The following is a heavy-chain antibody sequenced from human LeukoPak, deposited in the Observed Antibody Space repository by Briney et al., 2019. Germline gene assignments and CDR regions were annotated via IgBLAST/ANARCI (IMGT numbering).Heavy chain of an antibody. J-gene: IGHJ6*02. CDR2: INSDGSTT. Sequence: PGGSLRLSCAASGFTFNIYWLHWVRQVPGKGLVWVSHINSDGSTTSYADSVKGRFTISRDNAQNTLYLQMNSLRDEDTAVYYCARDLAYGMDVWGQGTTVTVSS. CDR1: GFTFNIYW. CDR3: ARDLAYGMDV. V-gene: IGHV3-74*01.